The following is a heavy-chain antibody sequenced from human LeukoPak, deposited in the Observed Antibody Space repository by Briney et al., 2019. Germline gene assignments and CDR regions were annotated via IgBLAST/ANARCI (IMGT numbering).Heavy chain of an antibody. Sequence: GASVKVSCKASGGTFSSYAISWVRQAPGQGLEWMGRIIPILGKANYAQKFQGRVTITADKSTSTAYMELSSLRSEDTAVYYCARGGYYDSSGPSWFDPWGQGTLVTVSS. J-gene: IGHJ5*02. D-gene: IGHD3-22*01. V-gene: IGHV1-69*04. CDR2: IIPILGKA. CDR3: ARGGYYDSSGPSWFDP. CDR1: GGTFSSYA.